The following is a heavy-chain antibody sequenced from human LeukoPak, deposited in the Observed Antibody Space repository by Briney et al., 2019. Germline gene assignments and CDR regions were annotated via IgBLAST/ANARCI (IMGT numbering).Heavy chain of an antibody. D-gene: IGHD7-27*01. CDR1: GFSFSGYS. V-gene: IGHV3-48*01. Sequence: PGGSLRLSCAASGFSFSGYSMNWVRQAPGRGLEWISYISSGSRTIFYADSVKGRFTISKDNAKNSLYLLMNRLRADDTAVYYCARESLTGDRYFDYWGQGTLITVSS. CDR3: ARESLTGDRYFDY. J-gene: IGHJ4*02. CDR2: ISSGSRTI.